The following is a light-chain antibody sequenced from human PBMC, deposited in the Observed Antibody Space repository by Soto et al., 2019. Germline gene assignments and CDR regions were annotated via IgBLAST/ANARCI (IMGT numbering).Light chain of an antibody. CDR3: QQYGSSRWT. CDR2: AAS. CDR1: QSVSSSY. J-gene: IGKJ1*01. Sequence: EVVLTQSPGTLSLSPGERTTLSCRASQSVSSSYLAWYQQKPGQAPRLLIYAASSRATGIPDRFSGSESETDFTLTISRLEPEDFAVYYCQQYGSSRWTFGQGTKV. V-gene: IGKV3-20*01.